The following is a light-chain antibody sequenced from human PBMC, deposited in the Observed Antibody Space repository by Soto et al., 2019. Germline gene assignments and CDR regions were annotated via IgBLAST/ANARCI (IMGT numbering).Light chain of an antibody. CDR2: ATS. J-gene: IGKJ4*01. CDR1: HGIAPY. CDR3: QKYNSDPLN. V-gene: IGKV1-27*01. Sequence: DVQMTQSPSSLSAFVGDRVTITCRASHGIAPYLAWFQQKPGKVPELLIYATSTLQSGVPSRFSRSGSGTDFTLTITTLQTEDVGTYYCQKYNSDPLNFGGGTKVEIK.